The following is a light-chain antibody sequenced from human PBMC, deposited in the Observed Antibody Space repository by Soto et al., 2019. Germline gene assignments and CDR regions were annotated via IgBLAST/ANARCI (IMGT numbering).Light chain of an antibody. CDR2: EVS. J-gene: IGLJ7*01. Sequence: QSALTQPASMSGSPGQSITISCTGTSSDVGGYNYVSWYQPHPGKAPKLMIYEVSNRPSGVSNRFSGSKSGNTASLTISGLQAEDEADYYCSSSTINNTVLFGGGTQLTVL. V-gene: IGLV2-14*01. CDR3: SSSTINNTVL. CDR1: SSDVGGYNY.